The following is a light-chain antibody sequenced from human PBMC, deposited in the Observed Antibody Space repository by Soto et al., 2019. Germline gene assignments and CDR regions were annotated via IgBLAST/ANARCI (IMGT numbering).Light chain of an antibody. CDR1: SSDVGGYNS. Sequence: QPALTQPPSASGSPGQSVTISCTGTSSDVGGYNSVSWYQQLPGKAPKLLIYEVSKRPSGVPGRFSGSKSGNTASLTVSGLQAEDEADYYCSSYTGSNYWAFGQGTK. J-gene: IGLJ3*02. V-gene: IGLV2-8*01. CDR2: EVS. CDR3: SSYTGSNYWA.